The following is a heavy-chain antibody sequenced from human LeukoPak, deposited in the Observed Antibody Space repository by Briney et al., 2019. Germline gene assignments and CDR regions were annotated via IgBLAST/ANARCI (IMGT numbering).Heavy chain of an antibody. CDR2: IRYDGSNK. CDR1: GFTFSNYG. J-gene: IGHJ6*03. V-gene: IGHV3-30*02. CDR3: ARIAAAGVDYYYYYMDV. D-gene: IGHD6-13*01. Sequence: GGSLRLSCTASGFTFSNYGMHWVRQAPGKGLEWVAFIRYDGSNKYYADSVKGRFTISRDNSKNTLYLQMNSLRAEDTAVYYCARIAAAGVDYYYYYMDVWGKGTTVTISS.